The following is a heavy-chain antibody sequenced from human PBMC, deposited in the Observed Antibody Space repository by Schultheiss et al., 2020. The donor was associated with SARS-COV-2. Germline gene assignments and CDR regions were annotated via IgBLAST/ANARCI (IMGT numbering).Heavy chain of an antibody. CDR2: IYYSGST. J-gene: IGHJ4*02. D-gene: IGHD3-10*01. CDR3: ARLAGRITMVRRPYYFDY. CDR1: GGSISSYY. V-gene: IGHV4-59*04. Sequence: SQTLSLTCTVSGGSISSYYWSWIRQPPGKGLEWIGYIYYSGSTYYNPSLKSRVTISVDTSKNQFSLKLSSVTAADTAVYYCARLAGRITMVRRPYYFDYWGQGTLVTVSS.